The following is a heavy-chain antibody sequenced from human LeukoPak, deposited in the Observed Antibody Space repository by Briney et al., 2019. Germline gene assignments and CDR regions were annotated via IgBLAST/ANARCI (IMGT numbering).Heavy chain of an antibody. J-gene: IGHJ4*02. Sequence: GGSLRLSCGASGFTFTTHWIHWVRQAPGKGLVWVSRIKPDGSDTNYADSVKGRFTISRDNAKNTVYLQMNSLRAEDTAVYYCARGKYGGYFIDYWGQGTLVAVSS. D-gene: IGHD5-12*01. V-gene: IGHV3-74*01. CDR3: ARGKYGGYFIDY. CDR1: GFTFTTHW. CDR2: IKPDGSDT.